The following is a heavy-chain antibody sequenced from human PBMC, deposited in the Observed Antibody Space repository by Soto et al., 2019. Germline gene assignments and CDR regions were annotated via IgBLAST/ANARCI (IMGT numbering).Heavy chain of an antibody. CDR3: ARLEGLATISYYFDF. J-gene: IGHJ4*02. D-gene: IGHD3-9*01. V-gene: IGHV4-39*01. Sequence: TSETLSLTCTVSGGSISSGDYYWSWIRQPPGKGLEWIGNIYYRGNAYYNPSLQTRVTISLDMSKSQFSLKLNSVTAADSAVYFCARLEGLATISYYFDFWGPGALVTVSS. CDR2: IYYRGNA. CDR1: GGSISSGDYY.